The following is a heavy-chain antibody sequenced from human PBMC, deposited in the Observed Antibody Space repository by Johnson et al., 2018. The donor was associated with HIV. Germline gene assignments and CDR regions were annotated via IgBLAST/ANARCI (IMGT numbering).Heavy chain of an antibody. D-gene: IGHD3-10*01. J-gene: IGHJ3*02. CDR1: GFTFDDYA. V-gene: IGHV3-43D*03. CDR2: IRWDGAIK. CDR3: ARAEIYEGRVGDFAFDI. Sequence: EVQLVESGGAVVQPGGSLRLSCAASGFTFDDYAMHWVRQAPGNGLEWVSLIRWDGAIKSDVDSVKGRLTISRDNSRNSLYLQMKGLRAEDTALYYCARAEIYEGRVGDFAFDIWGRGTMVIVSS.